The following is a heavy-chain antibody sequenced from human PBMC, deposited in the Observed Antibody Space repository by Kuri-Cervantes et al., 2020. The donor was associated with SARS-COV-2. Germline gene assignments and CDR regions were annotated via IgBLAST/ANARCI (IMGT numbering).Heavy chain of an antibody. V-gene: IGHV6-1*01. D-gene: IGHD7-27*01. Sequence: SCAISGDSVSSNSVAWNWIRQSPSRGLEWLGRTYYRSKWYNDYAVSVKSRITINPDTSKNQFSLQLNSVTPEDTAVYYCARAGTLLGNYYYGMDVWGQGTTVTVSS. CDR1: GDSVSSNSVA. CDR2: TYYRSKWYN. CDR3: ARAGTLLGNYYYGMDV. J-gene: IGHJ6*02.